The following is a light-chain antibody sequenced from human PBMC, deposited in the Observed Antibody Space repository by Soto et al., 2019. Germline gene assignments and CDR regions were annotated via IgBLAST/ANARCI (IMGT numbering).Light chain of an antibody. CDR3: CSYAGSYTYV. Sequence: QSVLTQPRSVSGSPGQSVTISCTGTSSDVGVYNYVSWYQQHPGKAPKLMIYDVSKRPSGVPDRFSGSKSGNTASLTISGLQAEDEADYYCCSYAGSYTYVFGTGTKVTVL. V-gene: IGLV2-11*01. CDR1: SSDVGVYNY. CDR2: DVS. J-gene: IGLJ1*01.